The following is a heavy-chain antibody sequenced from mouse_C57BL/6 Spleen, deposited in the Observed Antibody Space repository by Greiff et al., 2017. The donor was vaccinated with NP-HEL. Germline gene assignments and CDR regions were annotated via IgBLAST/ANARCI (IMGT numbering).Heavy chain of an antibody. CDR3: TRGPPSHYYGSSYFDY. CDR2: IRNKANNHAT. D-gene: IGHD1-1*01. CDR1: GFTFSDAW. Sequence: EVKVEESGGGLVQPGGSMKLSCAASGFTFSDAWMDWVRQSPEKGLEWVAEIRNKANNHATYYAESVKGRFTISRDDSKSSVYLQMNSLRAEDTGIYYCTRGPPSHYYGSSYFDYWGQGTTLTVSS. J-gene: IGHJ2*01. V-gene: IGHV6-6*01.